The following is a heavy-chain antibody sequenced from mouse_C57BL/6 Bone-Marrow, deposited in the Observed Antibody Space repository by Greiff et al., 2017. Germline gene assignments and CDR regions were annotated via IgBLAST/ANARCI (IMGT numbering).Heavy chain of an antibody. CDR2: IRNKANNHAT. CDR3: TKGRVTNYYAMDY. D-gene: IGHD2-2*01. CDR1: GFTFSDAW. Sequence: EVKLVESGGGLVQPGGSMKLSCAASGFTFSDAWMDWVRQSPEKGLEWVAEIRNKANNHATYYAESVKGRFTISRDDSKSSVYLQMNSLRAEDTGIYYCTKGRVTNYYAMDYWGQGTSVTVSS. J-gene: IGHJ4*01. V-gene: IGHV6-6*01.